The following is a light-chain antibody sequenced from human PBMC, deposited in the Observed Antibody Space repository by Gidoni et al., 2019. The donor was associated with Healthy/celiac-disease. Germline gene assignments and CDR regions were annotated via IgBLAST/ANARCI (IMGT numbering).Light chain of an antibody. J-gene: IGKJ1*01. Sequence: DIVMTQSPDSLAASLGERTTINHKSSQSVLYSSNNKNYLAWYQQKPGQPPKLLIYWASTRESGVPNRFSGSGSGTDFTLTISSLQAEDVAVYYCQQYYSTSWTFGQGTKVEIK. CDR1: QSVLYSSNNKNY. V-gene: IGKV4-1*01. CDR3: QQYYSTSWT. CDR2: WAS.